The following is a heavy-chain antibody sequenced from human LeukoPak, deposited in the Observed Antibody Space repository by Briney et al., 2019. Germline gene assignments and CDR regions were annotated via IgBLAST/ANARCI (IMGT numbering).Heavy chain of an antibody. CDR3: AKTPIAAVDY. CDR2: ISGSGGST. V-gene: IGHV3-23*01. CDR1: GFTFSSYA. Sequence: GGSLRLSCAASGFTFSSYAMSWVRQAPGKGLEWVSAISGSGGSTYYADTVKGRFTISRNNSKNTLYLQMNSLRAEDTAVYYCAKTPIAAVDYWGQGTLVTVSS. J-gene: IGHJ4*02. D-gene: IGHD6-13*01.